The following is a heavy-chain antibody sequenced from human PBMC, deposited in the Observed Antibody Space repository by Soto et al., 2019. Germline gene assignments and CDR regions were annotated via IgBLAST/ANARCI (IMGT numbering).Heavy chain of an antibody. CDR1: GYSFTSHY. CDR3: ARDLYIVATYYYYGMDV. V-gene: IGHV1-18*04. J-gene: IGHJ6*02. CDR2: VNAYNGNT. Sequence: ASVKVSCKAIGYSFTSHYMHWVRQAPGQGLEWMGWVNAYNGNTNYAQKFQGRVTMTTDTSTSTAYMELRSLRSDDTAVYYCARDLYIVATYYYYGMDVWGQGTTVTVSS. D-gene: IGHD5-12*01.